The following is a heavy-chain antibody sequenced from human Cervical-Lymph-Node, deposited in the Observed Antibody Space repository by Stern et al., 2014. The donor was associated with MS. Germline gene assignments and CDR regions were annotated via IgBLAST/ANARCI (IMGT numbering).Heavy chain of an antibody. J-gene: IGHJ3*02. CDR2: IYPSGST. CDR1: GGSISSSNW. Sequence: QVQLQESGPGLVKPSGTLSLTCAVSGGSISSSNWWSWLRQPPGKGLEGLGEIYPSGSTNYNPSLQNRVTISIAKPKNPFSLKLSSVTAADTAVYYCAREGYSSSYDAFDIWGQGTMVTVSS. V-gene: IGHV4-4*02. CDR3: AREGYSSSYDAFDI. D-gene: IGHD6-6*01.